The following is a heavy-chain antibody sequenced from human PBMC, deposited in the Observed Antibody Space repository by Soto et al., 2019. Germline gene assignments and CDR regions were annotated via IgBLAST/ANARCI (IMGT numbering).Heavy chain of an antibody. CDR1: GYTFTSYD. V-gene: IGHV1-8*01. Sequence: QVQLVQSGAEVKKPGASVKVSCKASGYTFTSYDINWVRQATGQGLEWMGWMNPNSGNTVYAQKFQGRVTMTRNTSISTAYMELSSLRSEDTAVYYCAVYSSSSGVYNWFDPWGQGTLVTVSS. CDR3: AVYSSSSGVYNWFDP. J-gene: IGHJ5*02. CDR2: MNPNSGNT. D-gene: IGHD6-6*01.